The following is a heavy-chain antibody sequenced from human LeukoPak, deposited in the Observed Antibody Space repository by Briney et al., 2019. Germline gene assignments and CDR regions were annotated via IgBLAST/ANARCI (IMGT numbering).Heavy chain of an antibody. Sequence: PSGTLSLTCAVSGGSISSSNWWSWVRQPPGKGLEWIGEIYHSGSTNYNPSLKSRVTISVDKSKNQFSLKLSSVTAADTAVYYCARICNYGDPAKYFDYWGQGTLVPVSS. CDR1: GGSISSSNW. CDR3: ARICNYGDPAKYFDY. CDR2: IYHSGST. V-gene: IGHV4-4*02. D-gene: IGHD4-17*01. J-gene: IGHJ4*02.